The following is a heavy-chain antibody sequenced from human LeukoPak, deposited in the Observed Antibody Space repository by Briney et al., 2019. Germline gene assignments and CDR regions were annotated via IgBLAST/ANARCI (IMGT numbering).Heavy chain of an antibody. CDR2: IYYSGST. V-gene: IGHV4-59*01. Sequence: SETLSLTCTVSGGSISSYYWSWIRQPPGKGLEWVVYIYYSGSTNYNPSLKSRVTISVDTSKNQFSLKLSSVTAADTAVYYCARVVPAAMDASGWYDYWGQGTLVTVSS. D-gene: IGHD2-2*01. CDR3: ARVVPAAMDASGWYDY. J-gene: IGHJ4*02. CDR1: GGSISSYY.